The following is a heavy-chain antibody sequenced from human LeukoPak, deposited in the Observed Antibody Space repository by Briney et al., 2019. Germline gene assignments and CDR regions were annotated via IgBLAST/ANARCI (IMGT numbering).Heavy chain of an antibody. CDR2: ISSSSSYI. J-gene: IGHJ4*02. V-gene: IGHV3-21*01. Sequence: GGSLRLSCAASGFTFSSYSMNWVRQAPGKGLEWVSSISSSSSYIYYADSVKGRFTISRDNAKNSLYLQMNSLRAEDTAVYHCARPEAYNWNDGFDYWGQGTLVTVSS. CDR3: ARPEAYNWNDGFDY. D-gene: IGHD1-1*01. CDR1: GFTFSSYS.